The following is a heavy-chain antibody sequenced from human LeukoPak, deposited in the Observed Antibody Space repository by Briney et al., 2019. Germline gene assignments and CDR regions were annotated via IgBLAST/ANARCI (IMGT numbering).Heavy chain of an antibody. J-gene: IGHJ4*02. V-gene: IGHV1-69*05. CDR2: IIPIFGTA. D-gene: IGHD5-24*01. CDR3: ARSRRWLQLNYFDY. CDR1: GGTFSSYA. Sequence: ASVKVSCKASGGTFSSYAISWVRQAPGQGLEWMGGIIPIFGTANYAQKFQGGDTITTDESTSTAYMELSSLRSEDTAVYYCARSRRWLQLNYFDYWGQGTLVTVSS.